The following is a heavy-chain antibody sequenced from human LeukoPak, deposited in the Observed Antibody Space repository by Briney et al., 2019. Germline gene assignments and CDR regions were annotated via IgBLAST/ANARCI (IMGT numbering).Heavy chain of an antibody. Sequence: ASVKVSCRASGYTFTNYYIHWVRQAPGQGLEWMGWINPNSGDTKYAQNLQGRVTMTRDTSISTVYMDMSRLRSDDTALYYCARRDKYSHRFDYWGQGTLVTVSS. J-gene: IGHJ4*02. CDR2: INPNSGDT. CDR3: ARRDKYSHRFDY. D-gene: IGHD5-12*01. CDR1: GYTFTNYY. V-gene: IGHV1-2*02.